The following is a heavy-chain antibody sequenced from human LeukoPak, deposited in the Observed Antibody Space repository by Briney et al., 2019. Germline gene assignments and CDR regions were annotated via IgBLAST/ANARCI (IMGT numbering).Heavy chain of an antibody. Sequence: SETLSLTCNVSGYSISRGYYWGWIRQPPGKGLEWIGSVHHTGSTYYNPSLRSRVSISVDKSTNHISLEVTSVTAADAAVYYCARDWGFGDSEDWFDPWGQGTLVTVSS. CDR3: ARDWGFGDSEDWFDP. J-gene: IGHJ5*02. CDR1: GYSISRGYY. D-gene: IGHD3-10*01. CDR2: VHHTGST. V-gene: IGHV4-38-2*02.